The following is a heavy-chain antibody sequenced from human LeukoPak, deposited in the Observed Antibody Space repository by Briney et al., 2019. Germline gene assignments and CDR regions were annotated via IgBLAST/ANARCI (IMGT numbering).Heavy chain of an antibody. Sequence: GGSLRLSCAASGFTFSNYAIHWVRQAPGKGLDWVAVISHDGSYKDYAGSVKGRFTISRDNSKNTLYLQMNSLRAEDTAVYYCAKDLGLYYYDSSGYYADWGQGTLVTVSS. D-gene: IGHD3-22*01. V-gene: IGHV3-30*04. CDR2: ISHDGSYK. CDR3: AKDLGLYYYDSSGYYAD. J-gene: IGHJ4*02. CDR1: GFTFSNYA.